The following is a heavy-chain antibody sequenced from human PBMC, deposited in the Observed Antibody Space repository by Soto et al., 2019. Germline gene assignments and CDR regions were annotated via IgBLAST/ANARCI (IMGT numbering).Heavy chain of an antibody. Sequence: PGGSLRLSCAASGFTFSSYGMHWVRQAPGKGLEWVAVIWYDGSNKYYADSVKGRFTISRDNSKNTLYLQMNSLRAEDTAVYYCAREFLTFGGVIAIYNWFDPWGQGTLVTVSS. J-gene: IGHJ5*02. CDR2: IWYDGSNK. CDR3: AREFLTFGGVIAIYNWFDP. CDR1: GFTFSSYG. D-gene: IGHD3-16*02. V-gene: IGHV3-33*01.